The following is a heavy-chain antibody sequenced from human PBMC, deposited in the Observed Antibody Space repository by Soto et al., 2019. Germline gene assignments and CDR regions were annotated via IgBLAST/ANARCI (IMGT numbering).Heavy chain of an antibody. D-gene: IGHD1-26*01. J-gene: IGHJ4*02. CDR1: GGSISSSSHY. Sequence: QLQLQESGPGLVKPSETLSLTCTVSGGSISSSSHYWGLIRQSPGKGLEWIGSIYYSGSTYYNPSLKSRVTISVDTSKNQFSLKLSSVTATDTALYYCARRGGSSPFDYWGQGTLVTVSS. CDR2: IYYSGST. CDR3: ARRGGSSPFDY. V-gene: IGHV4-39*01.